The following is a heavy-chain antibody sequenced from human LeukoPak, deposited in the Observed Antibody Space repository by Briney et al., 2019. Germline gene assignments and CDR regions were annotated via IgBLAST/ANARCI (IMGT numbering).Heavy chain of an antibody. CDR2: INSDGSST. CDR1: GFTFSSYW. J-gene: IGHJ4*02. V-gene: IGHV3-74*01. D-gene: IGHD2-8*01. Sequence: GGSLRLSCAASGFTFSSYWMHWVRQAPGKGLVWVSRINSDGSSTSYADSVKGRFTISRDNSKNTLYLQMNNLRAEDTAVYYCAKDPDCTSGICYTFFDYWGQGTLVTVSS. CDR3: AKDPDCTSGICYTFFDY.